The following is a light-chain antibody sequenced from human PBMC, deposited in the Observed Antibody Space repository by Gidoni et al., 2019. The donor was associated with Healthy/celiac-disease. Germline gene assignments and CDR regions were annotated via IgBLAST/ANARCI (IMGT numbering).Light chain of an antibody. V-gene: IGKV1-39*01. J-gene: IGKJ2*04. CDR2: AAS. CDR1: QSISSY. Sequence: DIQMTQSPSSLSASVGDRVTITCRASQSISSYLNWYQQKPGKAPKLLIYAASSLQSGVPSRFSGSGSGTDFTLTISSLQPEDFATYYCQQSYSTPGRSFXQXTKLEIK. CDR3: QQSYSTPGRS.